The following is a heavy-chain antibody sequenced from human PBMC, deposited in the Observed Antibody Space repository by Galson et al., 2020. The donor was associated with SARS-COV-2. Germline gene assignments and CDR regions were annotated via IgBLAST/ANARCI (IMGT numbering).Heavy chain of an antibody. Sequence: GESLKISCAASGFTFSSYWMHWVRQAPGKGLVWVSRINSDGSSTSYADSVKGRFTISRDNAKNTLYLQMNSLRAEDTAVYYCARVSDKYCSSTSCYGHYGMDVWGQGTTVTVSS. V-gene: IGHV3-74*01. J-gene: IGHJ6*02. CDR1: GFTFSSYW. D-gene: IGHD2-2*01. CDR2: INSDGSST. CDR3: ARVSDKYCSSTSCYGHYGMDV.